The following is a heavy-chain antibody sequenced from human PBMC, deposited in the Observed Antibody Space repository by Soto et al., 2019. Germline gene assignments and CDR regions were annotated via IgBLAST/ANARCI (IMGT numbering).Heavy chain of an antibody. D-gene: IGHD2-21*02. CDR2: INHSGST. V-gene: IGHV4-34*01. J-gene: IGHJ5*02. CDR3: ARGREHIVVVTAIWGNWFDP. Sequence: IRQPPGKGLEWIGEINHSGSTNYNPSLKSRVTISVDTSKNQFSLKLSSVTAADTAVYYCARGREHIVVVTAIWGNWFDPWGQGTLVTVSS.